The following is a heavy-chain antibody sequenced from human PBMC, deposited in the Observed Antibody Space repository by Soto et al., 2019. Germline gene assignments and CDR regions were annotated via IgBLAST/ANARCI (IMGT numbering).Heavy chain of an antibody. J-gene: IGHJ6*02. CDR3: ARGYCRGGSCYLLPFYYYGMDV. D-gene: IGHD2-15*01. CDR1: GYTFTSYG. CDR2: ISAYNGNT. V-gene: IGHV1-18*01. Sequence: QVQLVQSGAEVKKPGASVKVSCKASGYTFTSYGISWVRQAPGQGLEWMGWISAYNGNTNYAQKLQGRVTMTTDTSTSTAYMELRSLRSDDTAVYYCARGYCRGGSCYLLPFYYYGMDVWGQGTTVTVSS.